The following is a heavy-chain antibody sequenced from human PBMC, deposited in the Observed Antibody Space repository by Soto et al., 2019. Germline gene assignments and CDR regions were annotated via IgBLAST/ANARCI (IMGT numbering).Heavy chain of an antibody. CDR1: GFTFSSYG. J-gene: IGHJ4*02. CDR3: ARDSLSRYDFWSGYYSLHYFDY. V-gene: IGHV3-33*01. Sequence: QVQLVESGGGVVQPGRSLRLSCAASGFTFSSYGMHWVRQAPGKGLERVAVIWYDGSNKYYADSVKGRFTISRDNSKNTLYLQMNSLRAEDTAVYYCARDSLSRYDFWSGYYSLHYFDYWGQGTLVTVSS. D-gene: IGHD3-3*01. CDR2: IWYDGSNK.